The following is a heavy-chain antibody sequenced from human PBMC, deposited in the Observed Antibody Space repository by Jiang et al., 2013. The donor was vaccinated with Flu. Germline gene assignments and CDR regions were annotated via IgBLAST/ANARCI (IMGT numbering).Heavy chain of an antibody. CDR1: GYSISSGYY. J-gene: IGHJ4*02. D-gene: IGHD5-18*01. CDR3: ATPGYSYGYGGYFDY. V-gene: IGHV4-38-2*02. Sequence: GLVKPSETLSLTCTVSGYSISSGYYWGWIRQPPGKGLEWIGSIYHSGSTYYNPSLKSRVTISVDTSKNQFSLKLSSVTAADTAVYYCATPGYSYGYGGYFDYWGQGTLVTVSS. CDR2: IYHSGST.